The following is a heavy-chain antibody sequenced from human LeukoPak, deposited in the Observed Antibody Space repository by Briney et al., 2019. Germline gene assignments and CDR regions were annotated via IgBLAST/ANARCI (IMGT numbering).Heavy chain of an antibody. Sequence: PGGSLRLSCAASGFTVSSNYMSWVRQAPGKGLEWVSVIYAGGSTHYADSVKGRFTISRDNSKNTLYLQMNSLRAEDTAVYYCARFTGGNFDSWGQGTLVTVSS. CDR1: GFTVSSNY. CDR2: IYAGGST. J-gene: IGHJ4*02. D-gene: IGHD1-14*01. V-gene: IGHV3-53*01. CDR3: ARFTGGNFDS.